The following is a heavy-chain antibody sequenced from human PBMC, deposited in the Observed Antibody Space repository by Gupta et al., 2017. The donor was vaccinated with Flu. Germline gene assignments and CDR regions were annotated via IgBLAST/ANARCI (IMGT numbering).Heavy chain of an antibody. CDR2: IIHIVNIE. CDR1: ADTFNTRYS. D-gene: IGHD4-4*01. CDR3: ARTTVTTEGLDY. V-gene: IGHV1-69*02. Sequence: QVHLVQFGTEVRKPGSSVKVSCKASADTFNTRYSINWVRLAPGQGLEWMGRIIHIVNIENYAENFQGRITITADNAASTVYLELSSLRSEDKAIYYCARTTVTTEGLDYWGQGTLVTVSS. J-gene: IGHJ4*02.